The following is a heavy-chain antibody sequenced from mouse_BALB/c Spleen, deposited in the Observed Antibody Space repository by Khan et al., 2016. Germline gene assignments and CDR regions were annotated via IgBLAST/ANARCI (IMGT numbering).Heavy chain of an antibody. J-gene: IGHJ4*01. D-gene: IGHD1-1*01. CDR1: GYSITSDYA. CDR2: ISYSGST. Sequence: EVQLQEPGPGLVKPSQSLSLTCTVTGYSITSDYAWNWIRQFPGNKLDWMGYISYSGSTSYNPSLKSRISITRDTSKYQFFLQLKSGTTEDTATYYCARRIYYYGSSEYYAMDYWGQGTSGTVSS. CDR3: ARRIYYYGSSEYYAMDY. V-gene: IGHV3-2*02.